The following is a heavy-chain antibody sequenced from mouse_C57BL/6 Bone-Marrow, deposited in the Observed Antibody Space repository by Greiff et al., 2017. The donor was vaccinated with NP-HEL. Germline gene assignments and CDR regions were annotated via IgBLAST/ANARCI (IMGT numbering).Heavy chain of an antibody. CDR1: GYAFSSSW. V-gene: IGHV1-82*01. Sequence: LVKPGASVKISCKASGYAFSSSWMNWVKQRPGKGLEWIGRIYPGDGDTNYNGKFKGKATLTADKSSSTAYMQLSSLTSEDSAVYFCARAYYGNYKFAYWGQGTLVTVSA. CDR3: ARAYYGNYKFAY. J-gene: IGHJ3*01. CDR2: IYPGDGDT. D-gene: IGHD2-10*01.